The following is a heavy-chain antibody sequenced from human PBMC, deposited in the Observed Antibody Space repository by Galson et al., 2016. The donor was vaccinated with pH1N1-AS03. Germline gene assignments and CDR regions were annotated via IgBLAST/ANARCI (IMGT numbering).Heavy chain of an antibody. CDR1: GFIFTDFD. Sequence: SLRLSCAASGFIFTDFDIHWVRHPPEKGLEWVSAVGTAGHTYYPAFVKGRYTVSRDNAKNSIYLQMNNLRAGDTAVYFCARAQLGVVEPAAYYGLDVWGRGTTVTVSS. CDR3: ARAQLGVVEPAAYYGLDV. CDR2: VGTAGHT. D-gene: IGHD2-2*01. V-gene: IGHV3-13*01. J-gene: IGHJ6*02.